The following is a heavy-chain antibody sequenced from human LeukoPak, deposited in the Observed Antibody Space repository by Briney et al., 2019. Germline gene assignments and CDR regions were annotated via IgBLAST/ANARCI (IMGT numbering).Heavy chain of an antibody. CDR3: ARGPDSFGNGFDF. Sequence: SETLSLTCNVSGGSISGYHWSWIRQPPGKGLEWLGYIYYSGSSNYNPSLKSRVTMSADTSKNQFSLWLTSVTAADTAVYYCARGPDSFGNGFDFWGQGTQVTVSS. CDR1: GGSISGYH. CDR2: IYYSGSS. J-gene: IGHJ4*02. D-gene: IGHD5-18*01. V-gene: IGHV4-59*01.